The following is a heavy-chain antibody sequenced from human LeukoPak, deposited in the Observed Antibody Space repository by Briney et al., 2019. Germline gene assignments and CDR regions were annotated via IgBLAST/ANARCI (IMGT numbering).Heavy chain of an antibody. D-gene: IGHD6-19*01. V-gene: IGHV3-7*01. Sequence: GGSLRLSCAASGFAFDDYGMTWVRQAPGKGLEWVANIKQDGSEKYYVDSVKGRFTISRDNAKNSLYLQMNSLRAEDTAVYYCARDSSGWYWGQGTLVTVSS. CDR1: GFAFDDYG. J-gene: IGHJ4*02. CDR2: IKQDGSEK. CDR3: ARDSSGWY.